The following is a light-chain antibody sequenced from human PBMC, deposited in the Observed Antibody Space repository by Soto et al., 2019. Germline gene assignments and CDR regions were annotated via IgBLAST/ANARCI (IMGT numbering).Light chain of an antibody. Sequence: EIVMTQSPATLSVSPGERVTLACRASQSVSSNLAWYQQKPGQAPRRFIYGASTRATGVPARFSGSGSGTELTLTISSLQSEDFAVYYCQQSNNWPWTFGQGTKVEIK. CDR2: GAS. CDR1: QSVSSN. V-gene: IGKV3-15*01. CDR3: QQSNNWPWT. J-gene: IGKJ1*01.